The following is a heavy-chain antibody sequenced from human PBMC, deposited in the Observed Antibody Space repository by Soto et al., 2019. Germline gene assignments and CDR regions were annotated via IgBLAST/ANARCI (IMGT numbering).Heavy chain of an antibody. CDR3: ARYNFGPLDY. CDR1: GFTFSSYT. CDR2: ISSNSKTI. V-gene: IGHV3-48*02. D-gene: IGHD1-20*01. J-gene: IGHJ4*02. Sequence: GGSLRLSCAASGFTFSSYTMNWVRQAPGKGLERVSYISSNSKTIYYADSVKGRFTISRDNDKNSLYLQMNTLRDEDTAVYYCARYNFGPLDYWGQGTRVTVSS.